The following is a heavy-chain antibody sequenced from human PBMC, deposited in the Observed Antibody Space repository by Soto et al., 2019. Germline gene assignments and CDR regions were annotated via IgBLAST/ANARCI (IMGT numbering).Heavy chain of an antibody. D-gene: IGHD2-15*01. CDR1: GFTFTTDV. CDR3: VRGGSGVDV. V-gene: IGHV3-33*01. Sequence: PGGSLRLSCAASGFTFTTDVMHWVRQAPGKGLGWVAVILSDGTKTFYVDSVKGRFTISRDNSKKTLYLQMNSLKDEDTAVYYCVRGGSGVDVWGQGTTVTAP. CDR2: ILSDGTKT. J-gene: IGHJ6*02.